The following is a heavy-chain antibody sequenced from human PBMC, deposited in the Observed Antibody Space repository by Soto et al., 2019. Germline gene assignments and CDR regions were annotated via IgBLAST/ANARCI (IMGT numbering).Heavy chain of an antibody. CDR1: GYTFSSYG. CDR2: ISTNNGNT. CDR3: ARPIGTGPGTFDI. J-gene: IGHJ3*02. V-gene: IGHV1-18*01. D-gene: IGHD2-2*01. Sequence: ASVKVSCKASGYTFSSYGISWVRQAPGQGLEWMGWISTNNGNTNYAQKLRGRVTMTTDTSTTTAYMELRSLRSDGTAVYYCARPIGTGPGTFDIWGQGTMVTVSS.